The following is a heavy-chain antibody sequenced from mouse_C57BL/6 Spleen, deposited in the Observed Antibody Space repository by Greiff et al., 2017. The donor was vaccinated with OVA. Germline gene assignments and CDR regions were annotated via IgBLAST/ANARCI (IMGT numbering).Heavy chain of an antibody. CDR2: IYPGNSDT. D-gene: IGHD1-1*01. Sequence: VQLQQSGTVLARPGASVKMSCKTSGYTFTSYWMHWVKQRPGQGLEWIGAIYPGNSDTSYNQKFKGKAKLTAVTSASTAYMELSSLTKEDSAVCYCTGGGGYGSSLWFACWVEVTLGTVSA. CDR3: TGGGGYGSSLWFAC. CDR1: GYTFTSYW. V-gene: IGHV1-5*01. J-gene: IGHJ3*01.